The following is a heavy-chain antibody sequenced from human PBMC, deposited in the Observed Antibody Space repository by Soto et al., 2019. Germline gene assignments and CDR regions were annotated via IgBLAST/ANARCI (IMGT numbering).Heavy chain of an antibody. J-gene: IGHJ5*02. CDR3: ARDCSTSCYNWFDP. Sequence: SETLSLTCTVSGGSISSYYWSWIRQPAGKGLEWIGRIYTSGSTNYNPSLKSRVTMSVDTSKNQFSLKLSSVTAADTAVYYCARDCSTSCYNWFDPWGQGTLVTVPQ. CDR1: GGSISSYY. CDR2: IYTSGST. V-gene: IGHV4-4*07. D-gene: IGHD2-2*01.